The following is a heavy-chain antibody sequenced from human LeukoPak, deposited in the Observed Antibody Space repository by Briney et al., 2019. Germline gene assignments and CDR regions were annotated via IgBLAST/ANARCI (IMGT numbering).Heavy chain of an antibody. V-gene: IGHV3-66*01. CDR3: AGFSHKGV. CDR2: IYSGGST. Sequence: PGGSLRLSCAASGFTLSNNYMSWVRQAPGKGLEWVALIYSGGSTYYADFVKGRFTISRDNSKNTLYLQMSSLRAEDTAVYYCAGFSHKGVWGQGTTVTVSS. CDR1: GFTLSNNY. J-gene: IGHJ6*02.